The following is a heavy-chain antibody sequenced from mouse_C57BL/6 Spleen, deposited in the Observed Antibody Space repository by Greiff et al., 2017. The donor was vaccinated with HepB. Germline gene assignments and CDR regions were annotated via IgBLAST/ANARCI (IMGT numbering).Heavy chain of an antibody. Sequence: EVMLVESGGGLVQPKGSLKLSCAASGFSFNTYAMNWVRQAPGKGLEWVARIRSKSNNYATYYADSVKDRFTISRDDSESMLYLQMNNLKTEDTAMYYCVRHPDGYYEDFDYWGQGTTLTVSS. D-gene: IGHD2-3*01. CDR2: IRSKSNNYAT. CDR3: VRHPDGYYEDFDY. CDR1: GFSFNTYA. J-gene: IGHJ2*01. V-gene: IGHV10-1*01.